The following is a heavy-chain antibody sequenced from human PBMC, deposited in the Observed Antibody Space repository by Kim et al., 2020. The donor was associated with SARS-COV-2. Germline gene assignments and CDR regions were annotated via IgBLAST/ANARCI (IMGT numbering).Heavy chain of an antibody. D-gene: IGHD3-22*01. CDR2: ISSSSSTI. CDR3: ARGSVGSGYCYDY. CDR1: GFAFRSYS. Sequence: GGSLRLSCAASGFAFRSYSMNWVRQAPGKGLEWVSHISSSSSTIDYADSVKGRFTISRDNAKNSPYLQINSLRDEDTAVYYCARGSVGSGYCYDYWGQGT. V-gene: IGHV3-48*02. J-gene: IGHJ4*02.